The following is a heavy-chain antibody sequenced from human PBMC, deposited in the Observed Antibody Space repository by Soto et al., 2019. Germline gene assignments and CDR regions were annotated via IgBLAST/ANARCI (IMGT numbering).Heavy chain of an antibody. V-gene: IGHV3-33*01. Sequence: GGSLRHSCAASGFTFSSYGMHLVRQAPGKGLEWVAVIWYDGSNKYYADSVKGRFTISRDNSKNTLYLQMNSLRAEDTAVYYCARDSRYSGYEVYYFDYWGQGTLVTVSS. CDR3: ARDSRYSGYEVYYFDY. J-gene: IGHJ4*02. CDR2: IWYDGSNK. CDR1: GFTFSSYG. D-gene: IGHD5-12*01.